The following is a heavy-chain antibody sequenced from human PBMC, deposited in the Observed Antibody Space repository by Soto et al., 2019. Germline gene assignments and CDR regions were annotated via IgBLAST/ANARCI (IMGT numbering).Heavy chain of an antibody. Sequence: GGSLRLSCAASGFTFSSYAMSWVRQAPGKGLEWVSAISGSGGSTYYADSVKGRFTISRDNSKNTLYLQMNSLRAEDTAVYYCAKEPVRIAAAGNAFDIWGQGTMVTVSS. J-gene: IGHJ3*02. D-gene: IGHD6-13*01. CDR2: ISGSGGST. V-gene: IGHV3-23*01. CDR3: AKEPVRIAAAGNAFDI. CDR1: GFTFSSYA.